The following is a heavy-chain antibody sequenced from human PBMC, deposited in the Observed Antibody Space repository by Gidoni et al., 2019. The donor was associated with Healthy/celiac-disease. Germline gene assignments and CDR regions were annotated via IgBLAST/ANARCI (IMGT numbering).Heavy chain of an antibody. J-gene: IGHJ6*03. Sequence: QVQLVESGGGVVQPGRSLRLSCAAPGFTFSRYGMHWVRQAPGKGLEWVAVIWYDGSNKYYADSVKGRFTISRDNSKNTLYLQMNSLRAEDTAVYYCARITPESYYYYMDVWGKGTTVTVSS. V-gene: IGHV3-33*01. D-gene: IGHD2-15*01. CDR3: ARITPESYYYYMDV. CDR2: IWYDGSNK. CDR1: GFTFSRYG.